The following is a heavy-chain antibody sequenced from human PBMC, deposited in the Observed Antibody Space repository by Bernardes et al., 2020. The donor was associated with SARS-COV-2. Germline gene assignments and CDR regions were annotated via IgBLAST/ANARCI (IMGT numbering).Heavy chain of an antibody. J-gene: IGHJ4*02. CDR3: AGDGIAAAGRGY. Sequence: GGSLRLSCAASGFTFSSYAMHWVRQAPGKGLEWVAVISYDGSNKYYADSVKGRFTISRDNSKNTLYLQMNSLRAEDTAVYYCAGDGIAAAGRGYWGQGTLVTVSS. D-gene: IGHD6-13*01. CDR2: ISYDGSNK. V-gene: IGHV3-30*04. CDR1: GFTFSSYA.